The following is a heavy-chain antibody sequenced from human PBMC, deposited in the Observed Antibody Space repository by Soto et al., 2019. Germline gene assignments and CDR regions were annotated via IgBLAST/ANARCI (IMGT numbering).Heavy chain of an antibody. Sequence: SETLSLTCAVYGGSFSGYYWSWIRQPPGKGPEWIGEINHSGSTNYNPSLQSRVTISVDTSKNQFSLKLSSVTAADTAVYYCATSQKGYNWNYFDHWGQGALVTVSS. CDR3: ATSQKGYNWNYFDH. CDR1: GGSFSGYY. CDR2: INHSGST. V-gene: IGHV4-34*01. J-gene: IGHJ4*02. D-gene: IGHD1-1*01.